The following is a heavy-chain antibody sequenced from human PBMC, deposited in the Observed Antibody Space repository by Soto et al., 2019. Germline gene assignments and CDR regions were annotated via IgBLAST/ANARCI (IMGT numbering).Heavy chain of an antibody. J-gene: IGHJ5*02. CDR1: GGSIISGGYY. V-gene: IGHV4-31*03. D-gene: IGHD6-13*01. CDR2: IYYSGST. CDR3: ARGLKQQRNWFDP. Sequence: QVQLQESGPGLVKPSQTLSLTCTVSGGSIISGGYYWSWIRQHPVKGLEWIGYIYYSGSTYYNPSLQSRVTISVDTSKNQFSLKLSSVTAADTAVYYCARGLKQQRNWFDPWGQGTLVTVSS.